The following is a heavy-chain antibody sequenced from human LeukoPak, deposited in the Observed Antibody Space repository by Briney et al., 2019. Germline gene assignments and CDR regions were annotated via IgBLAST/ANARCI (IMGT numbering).Heavy chain of an antibody. CDR1: GFTVSSNY. CDR2: IYSGGST. D-gene: IGHD1-26*01. J-gene: IGHJ6*02. V-gene: IGHV3-53*01. Sequence: GGSLRLSCAASGFTVSSNYMNWVRQAPGKGLEWVSVIYSGGSTYYADSVKGRFTISRDNSKNTLYLQMNSLRAEDTAVYYRASRRKSFYGMDVWGQGTTVTVSS. CDR3: ASRRKSFYGMDV.